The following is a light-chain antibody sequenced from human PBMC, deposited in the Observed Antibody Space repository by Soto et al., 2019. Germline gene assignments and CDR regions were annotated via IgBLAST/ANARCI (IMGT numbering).Light chain of an antibody. CDR2: GAS. V-gene: IGKV3-20*01. CDR1: QSVTSSY. J-gene: IGKJ1*01. CDR3: QQYGSSPGS. Sequence: EIVLTQSPGTLSLSPGERATLSCRASQSVTSSYLAWYQQIPGQAPRLLIYGASSRATGIPDRFSGSGSGTDFSLTISRLEPEDLAVYYGQQYGSSPGSFGQGTRVEIK.